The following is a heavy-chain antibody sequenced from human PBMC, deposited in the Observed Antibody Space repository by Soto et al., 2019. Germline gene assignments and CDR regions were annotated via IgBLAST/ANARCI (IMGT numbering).Heavy chain of an antibody. CDR2: IIPILGIA. CDR1: GGTFSSYT. V-gene: IGHV1-69*02. CDR3: AGLSTYYYDSSGYYGY. Sequence: GASVKVSCKASGGTFSSYTISWVRQAPGQGLEWMGRIIPILGIANYAQKFQGRVTITADKSTSTAYMELSSLRSEDTAVYYCAGLSTYYYDSSGYYGYWGQGTLVTVSS. D-gene: IGHD3-22*01. J-gene: IGHJ4*02.